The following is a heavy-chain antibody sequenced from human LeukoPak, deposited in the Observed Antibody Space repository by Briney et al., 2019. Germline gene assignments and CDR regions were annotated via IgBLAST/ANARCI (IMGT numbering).Heavy chain of an antibody. CDR1: GGSISSYY. Sequence: SETLSLTCNVSGGSISSYYWSWIRQPPGKRLEWIGYTHYSGSTKYNPSLKSRVSISLDTPKNQFSLRLSPVTAADAAVYYCAGTVAGPNWFDSWGQGTQITVSS. D-gene: IGHD6-19*01. J-gene: IGHJ5*01. V-gene: IGHV4-59*08. CDR2: THYSGST. CDR3: AGTVAGPNWFDS.